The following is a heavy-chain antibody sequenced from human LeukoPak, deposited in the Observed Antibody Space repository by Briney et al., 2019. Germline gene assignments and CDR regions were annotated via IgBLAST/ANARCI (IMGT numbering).Heavy chain of an antibody. D-gene: IGHD4-17*01. CDR3: AAAVNTGRAEHY. CDR2: INNSGTDT. J-gene: IGHJ4*02. Sequence: PAGSLTLSCAASGFTFSSYAMTWVRQAPGKGLEWVSSINNSGTDTYYEDSVKGRFTISRDNSKNTLFLHINSLSAEDTAVYYCAAAVNTGRAEHYWGQGTLGSASS. V-gene: IGHV3-23*01. CDR1: GFTFSSYA.